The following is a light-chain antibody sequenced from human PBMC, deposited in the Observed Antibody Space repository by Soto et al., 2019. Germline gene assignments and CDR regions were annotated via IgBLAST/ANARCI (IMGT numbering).Light chain of an antibody. CDR2: GAS. Sequence: DIVLTQSPATLSLSPGERATLTCRASQSVSSFLAWYQQKPGQAPRLLIYGASTRATGIPARFSGSGSGTEFTLTINSLQSEDLAVYYCQQYNNWFLISFGQGTRLEIK. CDR3: QQYNNWFLIS. V-gene: IGKV3-15*01. CDR1: QSVSSF. J-gene: IGKJ5*01.